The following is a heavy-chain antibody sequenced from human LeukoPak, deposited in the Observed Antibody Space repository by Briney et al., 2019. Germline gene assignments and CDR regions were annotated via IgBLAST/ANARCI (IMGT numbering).Heavy chain of an antibody. V-gene: IGHV3-23*01. CDR3: AKGPQLNSGYHPEY. CDR2: ITGSDDRT. CDR1: GFTFSIYA. Sequence: PGGSLRLSCAASGFTFSIYALTWVRQAPGKGLEWVSTITGSDDRTYYADSVKGRFTISRDSSKNTLHLQLNRLRAADLAIYDYAKGPQLNSGYHPEYWGQGTLVTVSS. D-gene: IGHD3-22*01. J-gene: IGHJ4*02.